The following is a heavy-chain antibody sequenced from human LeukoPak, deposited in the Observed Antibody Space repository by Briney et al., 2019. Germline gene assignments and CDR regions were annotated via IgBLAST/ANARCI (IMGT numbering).Heavy chain of an antibody. CDR2: IYYSGST. V-gene: IGHV4-39*01. Sequence: SETLSLTCTVSGGSISSSSYYWGWIRQPPGKGLEWIGSIYYSGSTYYNPSLKSRVTISVDTSKNQFSLKLSSVTAADTAVYYCARMRLHFVAWFDHWGQGTLVTVSS. D-gene: IGHD3-3*02. CDR3: ARMRLHFVAWFDH. CDR1: GGSISSSSYY. J-gene: IGHJ5*02.